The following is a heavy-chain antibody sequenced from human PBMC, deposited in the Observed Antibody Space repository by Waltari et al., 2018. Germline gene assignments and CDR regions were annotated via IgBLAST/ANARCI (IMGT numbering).Heavy chain of an antibody. CDR3: ARDHSTSWSHDAYDV. D-gene: IGHD2-2*01. CDR1: DQSIKRGFY. V-gene: IGHV4-38-2*02. CDR2: VYHSGAT. Sequence: QVKLQESGPGLVRPSETLSLTCLVSDQSIKRGFYWGWLRLPPGKGLEWIGGVYHSGATYYNPSLSSRVTISVDTSKNQVFLRLASVTAADTGMYYCARDHSTSWSHDAYDVWGPGTMVTVAS. J-gene: IGHJ3*01.